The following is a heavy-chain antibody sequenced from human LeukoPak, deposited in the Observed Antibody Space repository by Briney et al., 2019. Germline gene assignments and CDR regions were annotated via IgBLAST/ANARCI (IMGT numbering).Heavy chain of an antibody. CDR2: IYSGGST. J-gene: IGHJ4*02. Sequence: GGSLRLSCAASGFTLDRYNMNWVRQAPGKGLEWVSVIYSGGSTYYADSVKGRFTISRDNSKNTLYLQMNSLRAEDTAVYYCARESYYDSSGYPGYFDYWGQGTLVTVSS. CDR3: ARESYYDSSGYPGYFDY. V-gene: IGHV3-53*01. D-gene: IGHD3-22*01. CDR1: GFTLDRYN.